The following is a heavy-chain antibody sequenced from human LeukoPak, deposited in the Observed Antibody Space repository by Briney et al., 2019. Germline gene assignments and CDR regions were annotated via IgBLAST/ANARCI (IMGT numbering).Heavy chain of an antibody. D-gene: IGHD3-10*01. J-gene: IGHJ4*02. CDR2: IYHSGST. Sequence: SETLSLTCTVSGYSISSGYYWGWIRQPPGKGLEWIGSIYHSGSTYYNPSLKSRVTISVDTSKNQFSLKLSSVTAADTAVYYCANYDFGSGSYDYWGQGTLVTVSS. CDR1: GYSISSGYY. V-gene: IGHV4-38-2*02. CDR3: ANYDFGSGSYDY.